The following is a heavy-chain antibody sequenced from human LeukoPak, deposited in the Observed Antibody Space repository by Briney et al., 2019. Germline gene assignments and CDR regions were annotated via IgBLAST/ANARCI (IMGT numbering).Heavy chain of an antibody. CDR2: INLNSGVT. Sequence: ASVKVSCKASGYTFTAYHFHWVRLAPGQGLEWMGWINLNSGVTRYAQKFQDRVTMTRDTSITTAYMELSRLRSDDTAVCYCARDETAATGIAMDVWGQGTTVTVSS. CDR1: GYTFTAYH. V-gene: IGHV1-2*02. D-gene: IGHD6-13*01. CDR3: ARDETAATGIAMDV. J-gene: IGHJ6*02.